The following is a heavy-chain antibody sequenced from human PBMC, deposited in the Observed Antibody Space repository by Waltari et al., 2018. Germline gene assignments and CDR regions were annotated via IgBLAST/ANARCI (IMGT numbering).Heavy chain of an antibody. CDR3: ARDYCDRTNCHGMDV. J-gene: IGHJ6*02. CDR2: ISYNERNI. D-gene: IGHD3-22*01. V-gene: IGHV3-30*01. Sequence: QVQLVESGGGVVQPGRSLRLSCAASEFTFSSYAMHWVRQAPGKGLECVAVISYNERNIYYVDSVKGRFIISRDNSNKMLYLQMNNLRTEDTAVYYCARDYCDRTNCHGMDVWGQGTTVIVSS. CDR1: EFTFSSYA.